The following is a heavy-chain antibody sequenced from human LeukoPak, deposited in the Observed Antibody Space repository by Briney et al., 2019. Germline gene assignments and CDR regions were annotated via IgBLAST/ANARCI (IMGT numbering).Heavy chain of an antibody. J-gene: IGHJ4*02. CDR3: ATTSSTVVSYFDY. CDR1: GGSVSSGGYY. Sequence: SETLSLTCTVSGGSVSSGGYYWNWIRQPPGKGLEWIGYIYYSGSTNYNPSLKSRVTIPVDRSKNQFSLKLSSVTAADTAVYYCATTSSTVVSYFDYWGQGTLVTVSS. CDR2: IYYSGST. V-gene: IGHV4-61*08. D-gene: IGHD4-23*01.